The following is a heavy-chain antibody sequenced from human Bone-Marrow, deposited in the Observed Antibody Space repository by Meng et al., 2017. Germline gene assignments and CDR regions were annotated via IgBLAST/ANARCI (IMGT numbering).Heavy chain of an antibody. J-gene: IGHJ5*02. CDR2: ISAYNGNT. V-gene: IGHV1-18*01. CDR3: ARDEYYYDSSGSGLFDP. D-gene: IGHD3-22*01. CDR1: GYTFTSYG. Sequence: ASVKVSCKASGYTFTSYGISWVRQAPGQGLEWMGWISAYNGNTNYAQKLQGRVTMTTDTSTSTAYMELRSLRSDDTAVYYCARDEYYYDSSGSGLFDPWGQGTLVTVSS.